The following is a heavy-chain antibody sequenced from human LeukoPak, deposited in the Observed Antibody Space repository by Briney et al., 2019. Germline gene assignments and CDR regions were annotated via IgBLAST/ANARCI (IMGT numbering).Heavy chain of an antibody. J-gene: IGHJ6*04. D-gene: IGHD5-18*01. Sequence: SETLSLTCTVSGGSISSYYWSWIRQPPRKGLEWIGYIYYSGSTNYNPSLKSRVTISVDTSKNQFSLKLSSVTAADTAVYYCARDTAMGLYYYGMDVWGKGTTVTVSS. CDR2: IYYSGST. V-gene: IGHV4-59*01. CDR3: ARDTAMGLYYYGMDV. CDR1: GGSISSYY.